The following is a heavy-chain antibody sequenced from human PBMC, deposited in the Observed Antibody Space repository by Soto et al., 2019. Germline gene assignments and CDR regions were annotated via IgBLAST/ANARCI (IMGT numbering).Heavy chain of an antibody. CDR1: GFTFSNYG. Sequence: GGSLRLSCTASGFTFSNYGMHCVRQAPGKGLEWVAVIWYDGSNIYYADSVKGRFTISRDNSKNTLYLQMNSLRTEDTAVYYCARTPVRGTAMVIRYGMDVWGQGTTVTVSS. V-gene: IGHV3-33*01. CDR2: IWYDGSNI. J-gene: IGHJ6*02. D-gene: IGHD5-18*01. CDR3: ARTPVRGTAMVIRYGMDV.